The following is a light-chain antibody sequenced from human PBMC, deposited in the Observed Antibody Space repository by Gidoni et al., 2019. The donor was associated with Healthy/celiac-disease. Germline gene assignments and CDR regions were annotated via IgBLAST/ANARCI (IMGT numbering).Light chain of an antibody. J-gene: IGLJ1*01. Sequence: SYELTQPPSVSVSPGQTASITCSGDKLGDKYACWYQQKPGQSPVLVIYQDSKRPSGIPERFSGSNSGNTATLTISGTQAMDEADYYCQVWDSSTAHVFGTGTKVTVL. CDR3: QVWDSSTAHV. V-gene: IGLV3-1*01. CDR2: QDS. CDR1: KLGDKY.